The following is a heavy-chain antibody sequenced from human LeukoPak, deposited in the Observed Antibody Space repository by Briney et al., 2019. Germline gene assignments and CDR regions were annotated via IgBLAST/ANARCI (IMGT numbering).Heavy chain of an antibody. CDR3: AASSGWYSPYYYGMDV. V-gene: IGHV4-61*08. CDR2: IYYGGST. J-gene: IGHJ6*02. D-gene: IGHD6-19*01. Sequence: SQALSLTCTVSGGSISSGDYCWSWLRQSPGKGLEWSGYIYYGGSTKYNPSLKSRVTISVDTSKNQFSLKLSSVTPADTAVYYCAASSGWYSPYYYGMDVWGQGTTVTVSS. CDR1: GGSISSGDYC.